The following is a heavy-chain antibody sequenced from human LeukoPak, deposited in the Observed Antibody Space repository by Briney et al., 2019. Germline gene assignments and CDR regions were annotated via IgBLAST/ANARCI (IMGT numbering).Heavy chain of an antibody. V-gene: IGHV1-46*01. CDR1: GYTFTGYY. J-gene: IGHJ6*02. Sequence: ASVKVSCKASGYTFTGYYMHWVRQAPGQGLEWMGMINPSGGSTIYAQKFKGRVTMTRDTSTSTVYMELSSLRSEDTAAYYCARVGVSGSGSQYYYYYGMDVWGQGTTVTVSS. CDR2: INPSGGST. CDR3: ARVGVSGSGSQYYYYYGMDV. D-gene: IGHD3-10*01.